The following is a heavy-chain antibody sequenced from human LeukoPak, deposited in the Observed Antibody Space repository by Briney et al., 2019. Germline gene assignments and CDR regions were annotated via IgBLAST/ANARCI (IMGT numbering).Heavy chain of an antibody. CDR2: ISAYNGNT. Sequence: ASVKVSCKASGYTFTGYYMHWVRQAPGQGLEWMGWISAYNGNTNYAQKLQGRVTMTRNTSISTAYMELSSLRSEDTAVYYCARVLWSRGWVLDPWGQGTLVTVSS. CDR3: ARVLWSRGWVLDP. CDR1: GYTFTGYY. V-gene: IGHV1-2*02. D-gene: IGHD3-10*01. J-gene: IGHJ5*02.